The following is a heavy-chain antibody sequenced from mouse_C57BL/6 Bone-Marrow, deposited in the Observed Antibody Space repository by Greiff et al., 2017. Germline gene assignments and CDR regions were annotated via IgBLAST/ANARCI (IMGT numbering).Heavy chain of an antibody. Sequence: QVQLKQSGAELVKPGASVKMSCKASGYTFTTYPIEWMKQNPGKGLEWIGNFHPYNDDTKYNEKFKGKATLTVEKSSSTAYLELSRLTSEDSAVYYCARREVAKDYFDYWGQGTTLTVSS. V-gene: IGHV1-47*01. CDR1: GYTFTTYP. CDR2: FHPYNDDT. D-gene: IGHD1-1*01. J-gene: IGHJ2*01. CDR3: ARREVAKDYFDY.